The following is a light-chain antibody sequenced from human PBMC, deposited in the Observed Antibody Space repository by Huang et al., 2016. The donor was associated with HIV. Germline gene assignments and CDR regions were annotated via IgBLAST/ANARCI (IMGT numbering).Light chain of an antibody. Sequence: IQLTQSPSSLSASVGDRVTITCRASQGISNSLVWYQQKPGRAPKLLIYAASTLQSEVTSRFSGSGSGTDFTLTISSLQPEDSATYYCQQFSSYSPLTFGGGTKVEIK. CDR1: QGISNS. CDR2: AAS. V-gene: IGKV1-9*01. CDR3: QQFSSYSPLT. J-gene: IGKJ4*01.